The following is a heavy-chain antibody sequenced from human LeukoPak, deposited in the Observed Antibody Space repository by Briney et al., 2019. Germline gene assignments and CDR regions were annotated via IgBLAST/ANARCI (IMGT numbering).Heavy chain of an antibody. CDR2: IYTSGST. V-gene: IGHV4-61*02. D-gene: IGHD6-19*01. CDR1: GGSISSGSYY. Sequence: SETLSLTCTVSGGSISSGSYYWSWIRQPAGKGPEWIGRIYTSGSTNYNPSLKSRVTISVDTSKNQFSLKLSSVTAADTAVYYCARSSGWYAGEDYFDYWGQGTLVTVSS. CDR3: ARSSGWYAGEDYFDY. J-gene: IGHJ4*02.